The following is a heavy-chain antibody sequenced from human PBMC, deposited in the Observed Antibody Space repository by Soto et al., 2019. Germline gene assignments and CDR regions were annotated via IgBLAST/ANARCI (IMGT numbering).Heavy chain of an antibody. CDR2: INPNSGGT. V-gene: IGHV1-2*04. CDR1: GYTFTGYY. CDR3: ARDLSIAAAGTPYYYYGMDV. J-gene: IGHJ6*02. D-gene: IGHD6-13*01. Sequence: ASVKVSCKASGYTFTGYYMHWVRQAPGQGLEWMGWINPNSGGTNYAQKFQGWVTMTRDTSISTAYMELSRLRSDDTAVYYCARDLSIAAAGTPYYYYGMDVWGQGTTVTVSS.